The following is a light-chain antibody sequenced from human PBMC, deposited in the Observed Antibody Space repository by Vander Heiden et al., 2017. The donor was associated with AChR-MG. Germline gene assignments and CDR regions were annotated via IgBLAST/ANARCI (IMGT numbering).Light chain of an antibody. CDR2: KAS. CDR1: QSISNW. J-gene: IGKJ2*03. CDR3: QQDKSYPYS. V-gene: IGKV1-5*03. Sequence: DIQMTQSPPTLSASVGDRVTITCRASQSISNWLAWYQQKPGKAPKLLIYKASSLETGVPSRFSGSGSGTEFTLTISSLQPDDSATYYCQQDKSYPYSFGQGTKLEIK.